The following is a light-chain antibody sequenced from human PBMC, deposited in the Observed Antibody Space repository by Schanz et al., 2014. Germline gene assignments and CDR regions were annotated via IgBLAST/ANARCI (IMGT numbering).Light chain of an antibody. Sequence: QSALTQPPSVSGSPGQSVTISCTGTGSDIGAYNLVSWYRQPPGSAPQVILYEVTNRPSGVPGRFSGSKSCNTASLTISGLQADDEADYHCCSLSADSTWVFGGGTKLTVL. CDR1: GSDIGAYNL. CDR3: CSLSADSTWV. V-gene: IGLV2-18*02. J-gene: IGLJ3*02. CDR2: EVT.